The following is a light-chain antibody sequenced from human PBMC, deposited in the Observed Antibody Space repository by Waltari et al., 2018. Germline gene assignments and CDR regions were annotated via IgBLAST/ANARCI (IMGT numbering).Light chain of an antibody. Sequence: QLVLPQSPSASASLGASVKLTCTLSSGHSSNIIAWLQPRPERGPRYLMKVNSDGSHSKGDDIPDRFSGSSSGAERYLIISSLQSEDEADYYCETGGHGTWVFGGGTKLTVL. V-gene: IGLV4-69*01. J-gene: IGLJ3*02. CDR1: SGHSSNI. CDR2: VNSDGSH. CDR3: ETGGHGTWV.